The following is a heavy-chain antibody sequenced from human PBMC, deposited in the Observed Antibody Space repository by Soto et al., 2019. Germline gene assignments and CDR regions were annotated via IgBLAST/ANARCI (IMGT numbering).Heavy chain of an antibody. CDR1: GYTYTTYD. CDR2: INPNSGGT. D-gene: IGHD2-15*01. J-gene: IGHJ4*02. CDR3: ARDLAKGGGSAGFDY. V-gene: IGHV1-2*02. Sequence: ASVKVSCKASGYTYTTYDINWVRQAPGQGLEWMGWINPNSGGTKYPQKFRGRVTMARDTSIRTVYMSLTGLKSDDTAVYFCARDLAKGGGSAGFDYRGQGTLVTVSS.